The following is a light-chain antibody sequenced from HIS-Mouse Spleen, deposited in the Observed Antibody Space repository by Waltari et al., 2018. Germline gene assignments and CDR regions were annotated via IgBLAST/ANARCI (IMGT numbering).Light chain of an antibody. CDR2: KDS. CDR1: ALPKQY. J-gene: IGLJ2*01. CDR3: QSADSSGTYVV. Sequence: YELTQPPSVSVSPGQTARITCSGDALPKQYAYRYQQKPGQAPVLVIYKDSERPSGIPERFSGSSSGTTVTLTISGVQAEDEADYYCQSADSSGTYVVFGGGTKLTVL. V-gene: IGLV3-25*03.